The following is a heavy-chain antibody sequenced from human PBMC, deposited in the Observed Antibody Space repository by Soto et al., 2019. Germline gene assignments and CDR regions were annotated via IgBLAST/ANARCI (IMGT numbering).Heavy chain of an antibody. CDR1: GGIFGTYT. CDR3: ARGHHGWLDP. V-gene: IGHV1-69*02. CDR2: IIPLLNKA. J-gene: IGHJ5*02. Sequence: QVQLVQSGAEMKKPGSSVKVSCKASGGIFGTYTINWVRQAPGQGLEWMGRIIPLLNKADYAQKFQGRVTISVGRSADTAYMELGSLTSGDTAVYYCARGHHGWLDPWGQGSLVTVSS.